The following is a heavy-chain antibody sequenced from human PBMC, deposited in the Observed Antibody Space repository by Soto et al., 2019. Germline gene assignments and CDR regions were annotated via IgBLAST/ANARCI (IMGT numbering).Heavy chain of an antibody. J-gene: IGHJ4*02. CDR2: AYWDDDN. V-gene: IGHV2-5*02. CDR1: GFSLTTRPVG. D-gene: IGHD2-21*02. CDR3: AHRRHSGDWNWGFCDY. Sequence: QITLRQSGPTLVKPTQTLTLTCTFSGFSLTTRPVGVGWIRQSPGKALEWLAFAYWDDDNRYSPSLRSRLTVTKATSKNQVVLTMPNVDPVDTATSLCAHRRHSGDWNWGFCDYWGQGTLVTVSS.